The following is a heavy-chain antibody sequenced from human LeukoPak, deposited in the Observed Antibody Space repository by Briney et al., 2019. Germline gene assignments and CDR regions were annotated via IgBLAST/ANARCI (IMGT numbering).Heavy chain of an antibody. CDR1: GFTFNTYT. CDR2: ITASSTAI. D-gene: IGHD3-9*01. CDR3: ARTYYDILTGYNPYFDY. J-gene: IGHJ4*02. Sequence: GGSLRLSCAASGFTFNTYTMNWVRQAPGKGLEWVSSITASSTAIYSADSVKGRFTISRDNAKNFLYLQMSSLRAEDTAVYYCARTYYDILTGYNPYFDYWGQGILVTVSS. V-gene: IGHV3-21*01.